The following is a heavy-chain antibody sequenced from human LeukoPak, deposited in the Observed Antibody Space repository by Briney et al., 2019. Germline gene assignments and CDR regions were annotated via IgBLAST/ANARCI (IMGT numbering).Heavy chain of an antibody. V-gene: IGHV4-39*07. J-gene: IGHJ5*01. CDR2: IYYSGST. CDR1: GGSISSSSYY. Sequence: PSETLSLTCTVSGGSISSSSYYWGWIRQPPGKGLEWIGSIYYSGSTYYNPSLKSRVTISVDTSKNQFSLKLSSVTAADTAMYYCARAVLATKSEHWFDSWGQGTLVTVSS. D-gene: IGHD2-8*01. CDR3: ARAVLATKSEHWFDS.